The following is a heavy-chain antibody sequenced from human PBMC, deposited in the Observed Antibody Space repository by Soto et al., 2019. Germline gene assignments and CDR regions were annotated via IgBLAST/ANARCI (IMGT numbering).Heavy chain of an antibody. CDR2: FDPEDGET. Sequence: ASVKVSCKVSGYTLTELSMHWVRQAPGKGLEWMGGFDPEDGETIYAQKFQGRVTVTEDTSTDTAYMELSSLRSEDTAVYYCATVDSSGWYKSAFDIWGQGTMVTVSS. D-gene: IGHD6-19*01. CDR1: GYTLTELS. V-gene: IGHV1-24*01. CDR3: ATVDSSGWYKSAFDI. J-gene: IGHJ3*02.